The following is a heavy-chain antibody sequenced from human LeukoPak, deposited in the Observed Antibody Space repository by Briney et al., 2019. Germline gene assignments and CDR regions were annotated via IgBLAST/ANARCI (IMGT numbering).Heavy chain of an antibody. Sequence: GGSLRLSCAASGFTFFYYWMSWVRQAPGKGLEWVANIKQDGSETYYVDSVKGRFTISRDNAKNSLYLQMNSLRAEDTAVYYCARVGALSSSWLLYWGQGTLVTVSS. CDR1: GFTFFYYW. CDR2: IKQDGSET. CDR3: ARVGALSSSWLLY. D-gene: IGHD6-13*01. J-gene: IGHJ4*02. V-gene: IGHV3-7*01.